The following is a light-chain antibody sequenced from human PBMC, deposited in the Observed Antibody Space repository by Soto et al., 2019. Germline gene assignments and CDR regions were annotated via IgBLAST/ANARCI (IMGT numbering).Light chain of an antibody. CDR2: RAS. CDR3: QQYNNWPSLT. Sequence: EMGMTQSPATLSVSPGERATLSCRASQSVRSNLAWYQQKPGQAPRLLIYRASTRATGIPARFSGSGSGTEFTLTISSLQSEDFAVYYCQQYNNWPSLTFGGGTKVDIK. CDR1: QSVRSN. V-gene: IGKV3-15*01. J-gene: IGKJ4*01.